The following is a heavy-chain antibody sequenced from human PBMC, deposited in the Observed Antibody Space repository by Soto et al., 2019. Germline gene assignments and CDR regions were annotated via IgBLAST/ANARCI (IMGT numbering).Heavy chain of an antibody. D-gene: IGHD3-10*01. CDR3: SGSGSYSRKDLAYGMDV. Sequence: SETLSLTCTVSGGSISSYYWSWIRQPPGKGLEWIGYIYYSGSTNYNPSLKSRVTISVDTSKNQFSLKLSSVTAADTAVYYCSGSGSYSRKDLAYGMDVWGQGTTVTVS. J-gene: IGHJ6*02. CDR1: GGSISSYY. V-gene: IGHV4-59*01. CDR2: IYYSGST.